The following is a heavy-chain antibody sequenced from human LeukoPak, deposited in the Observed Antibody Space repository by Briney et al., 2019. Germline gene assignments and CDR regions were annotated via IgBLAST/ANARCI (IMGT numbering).Heavy chain of an antibody. Sequence: GGSLRLSCAASGFTVSSKYMTWVRQAPGKGLEWVSVIYSGGSTFYADSVRGRFTISRDSSKNTVYLQMSSLRAEDTAVYYCARGRGSYYDTTGGLDYWGQGSLVTVSS. V-gene: IGHV3-53*01. J-gene: IGHJ4*02. D-gene: IGHD3-22*01. CDR3: ARGRGSYYDTTGGLDY. CDR1: GFTVSSKY. CDR2: IYSGGST.